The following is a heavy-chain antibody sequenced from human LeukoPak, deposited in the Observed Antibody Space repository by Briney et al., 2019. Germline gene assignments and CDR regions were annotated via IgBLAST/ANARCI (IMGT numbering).Heavy chain of an antibody. Sequence: QAGGSLRLSCADSGFTIGDYAMSWFRRAPGKGLEWVGFIRTKAHGGTTEYAASVKDRFTISRDDSKNSAYLQMSSLKTEDTAVYYCVRVAPLMVTGDIWGQGTMVTVSS. D-gene: IGHD4-23*01. CDR3: VRVAPLMVTGDI. V-gene: IGHV3-49*03. CDR2: IRTKAHGGTT. CDR1: GFTIGDYA. J-gene: IGHJ3*02.